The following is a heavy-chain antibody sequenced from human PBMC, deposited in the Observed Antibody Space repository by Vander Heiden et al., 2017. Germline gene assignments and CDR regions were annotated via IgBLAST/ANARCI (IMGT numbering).Heavy chain of an antibody. CDR3: ARLSLGTALNLWYFDL. V-gene: IGHV5-51*01. CDR1: GYSFSIYW. D-gene: IGHD6-13*01. CDR2: IYPDDFDT. Sequence: ELQLVQSGAEVKKPGEALKISCKGSGYSFSIYWIGWVRQMPGKGLEWMGIIYPDDFDTRYSPSFQGQVTISVDKSISTAYLQWGSLKASDTAIYYCARLSLGTALNLWYFDLWGRGTLVTVSA. J-gene: IGHJ2*01.